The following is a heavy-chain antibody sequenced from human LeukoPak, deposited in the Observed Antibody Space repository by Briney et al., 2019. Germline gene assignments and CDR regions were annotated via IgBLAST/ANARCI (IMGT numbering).Heavy chain of an antibody. Sequence: GRSLRLSCAASGFTFSSYAMSWVRQAPGKGLEWVSAISGSGGSTYYADSVKGRFTISRDNSKNTLYLQMNSLRAEDTAVYYCPRDSVDYYYMDVWGKGTTVTVSS. D-gene: IGHD3-10*01. CDR3: PRDSVDYYYMDV. CDR2: ISGSGGST. J-gene: IGHJ6*03. V-gene: IGHV3-23*01. CDR1: GFTFSSYA.